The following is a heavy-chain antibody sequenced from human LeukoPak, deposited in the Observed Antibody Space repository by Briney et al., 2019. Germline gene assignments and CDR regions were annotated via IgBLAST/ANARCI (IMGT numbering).Heavy chain of an antibody. J-gene: IGHJ6*03. V-gene: IGHV4-4*07. CDR2: YSTSGSP. D-gene: IGHD3-16*01. CDR1: SGSITDFY. Sequence: KPSETLSLTCSISSGSITDFYWTWIRQPAGKGLEWIGRYSTSGSPSYNPSLNNRVALSVDRSQNHFSLKLTSVTAADTAVYYCARATVWDSYYYYMDVWGKGTTVTVS. CDR3: ARATVWDSYYYYMDV.